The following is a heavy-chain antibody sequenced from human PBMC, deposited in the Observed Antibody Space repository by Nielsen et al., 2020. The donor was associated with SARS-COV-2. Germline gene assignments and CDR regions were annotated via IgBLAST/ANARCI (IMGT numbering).Heavy chain of an antibody. CDR3: ASITLGYCSGGSCDNWFDP. J-gene: IGHJ5*02. V-gene: IGHV4-30-4*01. CDR2: IYYSGST. D-gene: IGHD2-15*01. Sequence: WIRQPPGKGLEWIGYIYYSGSTYYNPSLKSRVTISVDTSKNQFSLKLSPVTAADTAVYYCASITLGYCSGGSCDNWFDPWGQGTLVTVSS.